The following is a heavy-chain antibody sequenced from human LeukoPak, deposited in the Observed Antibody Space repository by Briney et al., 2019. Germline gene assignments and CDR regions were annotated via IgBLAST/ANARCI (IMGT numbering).Heavy chain of an antibody. J-gene: IGHJ4*02. CDR3: ASYYYGSGSYYNRAPQDQTGY. CDR2: ISGSGGST. D-gene: IGHD3-10*01. V-gene: IGHV3-23*01. CDR1: GFTFSSYA. Sequence: EGSLRLSCAASGFTFSSYAMSWVRQAPGKGLEWVSAISGSGGSTYYADSVKGRFTISRDNSKNTLYLQMNSLRAEDTAVYYCASYYYGSGSYYNRAPQDQTGYWGQGTLVTVSS.